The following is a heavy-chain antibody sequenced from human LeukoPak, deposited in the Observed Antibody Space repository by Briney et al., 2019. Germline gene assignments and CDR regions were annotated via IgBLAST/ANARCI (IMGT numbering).Heavy chain of an antibody. CDR1: GFTVSSNY. Sequence: PGGSLRLSCAASGFTVSSNYMSWVRQAPGKGLEWVSVIYSGGSTYYADSVKGRFTISRDNSKNTLYLQMNSLRAEDTAVYYCARDLHPDAFDIWGQGTMVTVSS. J-gene: IGHJ3*02. CDR2: IYSGGST. V-gene: IGHV3-53*01. CDR3: ARDLHPDAFDI.